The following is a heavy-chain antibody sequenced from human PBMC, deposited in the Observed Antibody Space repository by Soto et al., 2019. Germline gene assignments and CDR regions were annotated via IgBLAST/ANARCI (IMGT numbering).Heavy chain of an antibody. CDR3: ARVWDSTNDY. CDR2: IIPALGTA. D-gene: IGHD1-26*01. Sequence: QVQLVQSGAEVKKPGSSVKVSCKASGGTFSSYAISWVRQAPGQGLEWVGGIIPALGTADYAQKFQGRVTITADEATSTAYMERSSLRSEDTAVYYFARVWDSTNDYWGQGTLVTVSS. J-gene: IGHJ4*02. V-gene: IGHV1-69*11. CDR1: GGTFSSYA.